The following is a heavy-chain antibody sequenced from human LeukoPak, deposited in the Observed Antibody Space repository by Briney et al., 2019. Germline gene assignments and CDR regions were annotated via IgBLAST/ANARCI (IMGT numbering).Heavy chain of an antibody. Sequence: GGSLRLSCAAFGFIFSRYAMTWVRQAPGKGLEWVSAIGGSGYDTYYADSVKGRFTISRDNSKNTLYLQMNSPRSEDTAVYYCARGRPTSKNWFDPWGQGTLVTVSS. V-gene: IGHV3-23*01. J-gene: IGHJ5*02. CDR3: ARGRPTSKNWFDP. CDR1: GFIFSRYA. CDR2: IGGSGYDT.